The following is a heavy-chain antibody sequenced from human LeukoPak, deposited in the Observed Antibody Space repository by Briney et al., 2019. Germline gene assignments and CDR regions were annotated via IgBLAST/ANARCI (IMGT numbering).Heavy chain of an antibody. CDR2: INPNSGGT. J-gene: IGHJ4*02. D-gene: IGHD3-16*02. Sequence: ASVKVSCKASGYTFTGYYMHWVRQAPGQGLEWMGWINPNSGGTNYAQKFQGRVTMTRDTSISTAYMELSRLRSDDTAVYYCARAPPPSLSGLDYWGQGTLVTVSS. CDR3: ARAPPPSLSGLDY. V-gene: IGHV1-2*02. CDR1: GYTFTGYY.